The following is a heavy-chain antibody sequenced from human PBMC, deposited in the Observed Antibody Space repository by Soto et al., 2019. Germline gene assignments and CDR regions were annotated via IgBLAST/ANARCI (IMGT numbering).Heavy chain of an antibody. CDR3: AREVTVASYSFDF. CDR1: GGTFSSYA. J-gene: IGHJ4*02. V-gene: IGHV1-69*13. D-gene: IGHD5-12*01. Sequence: SVEVSCKXSGGTFSSYAISWVRQAPGQGLEWMGGIIPIFNSANYAQKFQGRVTITADDSTSTAYMELRSLRPDDTAVYYCAREVTVASYSFDFWGQGTLVTVSS. CDR2: IIPIFNSA.